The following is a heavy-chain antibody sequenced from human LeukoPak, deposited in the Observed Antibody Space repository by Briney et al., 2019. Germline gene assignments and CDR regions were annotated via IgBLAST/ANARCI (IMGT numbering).Heavy chain of an antibody. D-gene: IGHD2-2*01. V-gene: IGHV1-18*04. Sequence: ASVKVSCKASGYTLTSYGISWVRQAPGQGLDWMGWISAYNGNTNYAQKLQGRVTMTTDTSTSTAYMELRSLRSDDTAVYYCAREDCSSTSCYAGVYWGQGTLVTVSS. CDR3: AREDCSSTSCYAGVY. J-gene: IGHJ4*02. CDR2: ISAYNGNT. CDR1: GYTLTSYG.